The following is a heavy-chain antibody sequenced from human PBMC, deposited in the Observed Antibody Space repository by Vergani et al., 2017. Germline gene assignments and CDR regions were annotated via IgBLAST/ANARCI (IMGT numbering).Heavy chain of an antibody. CDR3: ARGQVRVPPDY. D-gene: IGHD3-10*01. Sequence: QVQLQESGPGLVKSSETLSLTCTVSGGSISFYYWSWIRQPPGKGLEWIGYINYSGNTNYNPSLQSRVTISVDTSKNQFSLNLSSVTAADTALYYCARGQVRVPPDYWGQGTLVTVSS. CDR2: INYSGNT. J-gene: IGHJ4*02. CDR1: GGSISFYY. V-gene: IGHV4-59*01.